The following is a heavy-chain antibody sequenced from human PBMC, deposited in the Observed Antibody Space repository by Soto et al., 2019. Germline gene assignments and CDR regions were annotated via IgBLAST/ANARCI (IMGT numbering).Heavy chain of an antibody. D-gene: IGHD5-12*01. CDR1: GITIRYYD. V-gene: IGHV3-13*01. Sequence: PAGSLRLSCAASGITIRYYDLHWVRQVTGKRLDLGSGIGVSYDTYYAGSVKGLFTISRENAKNFLYLQMNSLGAGDTAVYYCARAIPQRRDGYDFGYYFDYWGLGTLVTVSS. J-gene: IGHJ4*02. CDR3: ARAIPQRRDGYDFGYYFDY. CDR2: IGVSYDT.